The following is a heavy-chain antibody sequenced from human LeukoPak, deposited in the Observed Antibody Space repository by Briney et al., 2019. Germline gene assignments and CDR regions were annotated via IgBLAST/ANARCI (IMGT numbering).Heavy chain of an antibody. CDR3: ATEIGWLLNAFDI. J-gene: IGHJ3*02. D-gene: IGHD5-12*01. V-gene: IGHV3-66*02. CDR1: GFTFSSNY. Sequence: GGSLRLSCAASGFTFSSNYMSWVRQAPGKGLEWVSVIYSGGSTYYTDSVKGRFTISRDNSKNTLYLQMNSLSAEDTAVYYCATEIGWLLNAFDIWGQGTMVTVSS. CDR2: IYSGGST.